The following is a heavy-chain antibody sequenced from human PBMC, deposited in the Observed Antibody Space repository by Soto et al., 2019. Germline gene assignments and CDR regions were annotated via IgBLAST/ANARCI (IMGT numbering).Heavy chain of an antibody. CDR2: IYWNDAK. CDR1: GFSLSADGVG. CDR3: ARAYYTILTGYHRSRFDF. Sequence: QITLKESGPTLVKPTQTLTLTCTFSGFSLSADGVGVGWIRQPPEKALEWLSVIYWNDAKLYNPSLKSRVTITKDTSKDQVVLTMTNMDPVDMATYYCARAYYTILTGYHRSRFDFWGQGALVTVSS. D-gene: IGHD3-9*01. J-gene: IGHJ4*02. V-gene: IGHV2-5*01.